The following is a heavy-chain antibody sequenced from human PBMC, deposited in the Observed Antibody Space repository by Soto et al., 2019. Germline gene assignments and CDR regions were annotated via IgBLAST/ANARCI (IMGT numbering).Heavy chain of an antibody. D-gene: IGHD3-22*01. CDR1: GFTFTSSA. J-gene: IGHJ5*02. V-gene: IGHV1-58*01. CDR3: AAGFTRGTYYYDSSGYYRNWFDP. CDR2: IVVGSGNT. Sequence: AASVKVSCKASGFTFTSSAVQWVRQASGQRLEWIGWIVVGSGNTNYAQKFQESVTITRDMSTSTAYMELSSLRSEDTAVYYCAAGFTRGTYYYDSSGYYRNWFDPWGQGTLVTSPQ.